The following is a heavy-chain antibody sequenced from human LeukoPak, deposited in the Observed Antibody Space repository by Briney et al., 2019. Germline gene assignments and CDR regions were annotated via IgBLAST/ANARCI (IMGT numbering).Heavy chain of an antibody. D-gene: IGHD6-19*01. CDR3: ARDQDGWYRY. V-gene: IGHV4-31*03. CDR2: IYYSGST. CDR1: GGSISSGGYY. Sequence: SQTLSLTYTVSGGSISSGGYYWSWIRQHPGKGLEWIGYIYYSGSTYYNPSLKSRVTISVDTSKNQFSLKLSSVTAADTAVYYCARDQDGWYRYWGQGTLVTVSS. J-gene: IGHJ4*02.